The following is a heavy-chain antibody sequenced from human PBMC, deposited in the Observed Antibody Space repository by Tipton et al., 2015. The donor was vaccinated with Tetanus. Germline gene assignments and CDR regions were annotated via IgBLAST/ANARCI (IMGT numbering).Heavy chain of an antibody. CDR3: AKDFGGYCSSTSCFGPTHFDY. D-gene: IGHD2-2*01. CDR1: GFTFSSYG. CDR2: ISYDGSNK. V-gene: IGHV3-30*18. J-gene: IGHJ4*02. Sequence: SLRLSCAASGFTFSSYGMHWVRQAPGKGLEWVAVISYDGSNKYYADSVKGRFTISRDNSKNTLYLQMNSLRAEDTAVYYCAKDFGGYCSSTSCFGPTHFDYWGQGTLVTVSS.